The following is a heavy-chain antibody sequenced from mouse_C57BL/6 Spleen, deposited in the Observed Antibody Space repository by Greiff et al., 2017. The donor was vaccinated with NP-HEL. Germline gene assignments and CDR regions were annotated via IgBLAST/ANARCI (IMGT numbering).Heavy chain of an antibody. CDR3: AGIYYDYDAWFAY. CDR1: GFNIKNTY. CDR2: IDPANGNT. Sequence: VHVKQSVAELVRPGASVKLSCTASGFNIKNTYMHWVKQRPEQGLEWIGRIDPANGNTKYAPKFQGKATITADTSSNTAYLQLSSLTSEDTAIYYCAGIYYDYDAWFAYWGQGTLVTVSA. D-gene: IGHD2-4*01. V-gene: IGHV14-3*01. J-gene: IGHJ3*01.